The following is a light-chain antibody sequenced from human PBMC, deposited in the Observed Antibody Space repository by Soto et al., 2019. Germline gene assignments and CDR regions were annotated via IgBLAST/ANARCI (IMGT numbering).Light chain of an antibody. CDR1: NSDVGGYNY. V-gene: IGLV2-11*01. CDR3: CSYPGSHTWV. J-gene: IGLJ3*02. Sequence: QSALTQPRSVSGSPGQSVTISCTGTNSDVGGYNYVSWYQQHPGKPPKVMIYDVTKRPSGVPDRFSGSKSGNTASLTISGLQAEDEADYYCCSYPGSHTWVFGGGTKVTVL. CDR2: DVT.